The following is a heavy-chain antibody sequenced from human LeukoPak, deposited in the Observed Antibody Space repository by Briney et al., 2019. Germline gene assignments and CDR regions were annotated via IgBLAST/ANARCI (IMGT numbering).Heavy chain of an antibody. CDR1: GFTFSCYW. J-gene: IGHJ4*02. CDR3: AKDRIAVAGTDRYEYFDC. D-gene: IGHD6-19*01. V-gene: IGHV3-74*01. Sequence: GGSLRLSCAASGFTFSCYWMHWVRQAPGKGLVWVSRINSDGSSTSYADSVKGRFTISRDNSKNTLYLQMNNLRAEDTAVYYCAKDRIAVAGTDRYEYFDCWGQGTLVTVSS. CDR2: INSDGSST.